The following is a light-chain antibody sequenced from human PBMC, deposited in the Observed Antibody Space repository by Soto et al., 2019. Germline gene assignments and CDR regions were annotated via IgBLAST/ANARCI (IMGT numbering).Light chain of an antibody. Sequence: EVVLTQSPGNLSLSPGERSTLACRSSQSVSSSYLAWYQQKPGQAPRLLIYGASSRATGIPARFSGSGSGTDFTLTISSLEPEDFVVYYCQQRSNWPYTFGQGTRLEIK. J-gene: IGKJ5*01. CDR2: GAS. CDR1: QSVSSSY. CDR3: QQRSNWPYT. V-gene: IGKV3D-20*02.